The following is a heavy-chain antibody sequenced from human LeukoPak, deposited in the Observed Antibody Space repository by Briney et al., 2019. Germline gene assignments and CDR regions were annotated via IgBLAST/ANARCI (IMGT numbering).Heavy chain of an antibody. Sequence: ASVTVSCKASGYTFTDYYMHWVRQAPGQGLEWMGWINPNRDGTNYAQKFQGRVTMTRDTSTSTAYMELSRLRSDDTAVYYCAREGSWDSSGYYPYYFDYWGQGTLVTVSS. V-gene: IGHV1-2*02. CDR1: GYTFTDYY. CDR3: AREGSWDSSGYYPYYFDY. J-gene: IGHJ4*02. CDR2: INPNRDGT. D-gene: IGHD3-22*01.